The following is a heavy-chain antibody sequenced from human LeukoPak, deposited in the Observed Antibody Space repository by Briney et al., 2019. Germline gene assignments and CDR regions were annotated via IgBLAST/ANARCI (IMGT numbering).Heavy chain of an antibody. V-gene: IGHV3-7*03. CDR3: ATFRFLGT. CDR1: GFTFSSYW. CDR2: IKPGGNEK. J-gene: IGHJ3*01. D-gene: IGHD3-3*01. Sequence: PGGSLRLSCAVSGFTFSSYWMTWVRQGPGKGLEWVANIKPGGNEKYYVDSVKGRFTISRDNAKNSLYLQMNSLRAEDTAVYYCATFRFLGTWGQGTMVTVSP.